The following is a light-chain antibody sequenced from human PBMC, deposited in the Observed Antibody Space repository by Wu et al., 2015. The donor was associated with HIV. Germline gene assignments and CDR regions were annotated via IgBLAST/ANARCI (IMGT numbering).Light chain of an antibody. CDR2: GTS. V-gene: IGKV3-20*01. CDR1: QNVRTNS. J-gene: IGKJ2*03. Sequence: EIVLTQSPATLSLSPGETATLSCRASQNVRTNSLAWYQQKPGQAPRLLMYGTSSRATGVPDRFSGGGSGIDFTLTISRLEPEDFAVYYCQRYDSSPVSFGQGTKVGDET. CDR3: QRYDSSPVS.